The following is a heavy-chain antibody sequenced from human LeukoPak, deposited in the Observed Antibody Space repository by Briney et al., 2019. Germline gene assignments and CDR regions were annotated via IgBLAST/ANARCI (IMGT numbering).Heavy chain of an antibody. Sequence: GGSLRLSCAASGFTFSSYGMHWVRQAPGKGLEWVAFIRYDGSNKYYADSVKGRFTISRDNSKNTRYLQMKSLRAEDTAVYYCASLYDILTGYYLPAFDIWGQGTMVTVSS. D-gene: IGHD3-9*01. J-gene: IGHJ3*02. CDR2: IRYDGSNK. CDR3: ASLYDILTGYYLPAFDI. CDR1: GFTFSSYG. V-gene: IGHV3-30*02.